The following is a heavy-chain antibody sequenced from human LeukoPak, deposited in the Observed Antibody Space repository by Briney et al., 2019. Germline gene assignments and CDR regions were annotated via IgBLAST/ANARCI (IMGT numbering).Heavy chain of an antibody. V-gene: IGHV4-59*01. CDR3: ARAVLYYDWFDP. D-gene: IGHD2-8*01. J-gene: IGHJ5*02. CDR1: GGSISSYY. CDR2: IYYSGST. Sequence: SETLSLTCTVSGGSISSYYWSWFRQPPGKGLEWIGYIYYSGSTNYNPSLKSRVAISVDTSKNQFSLKLSSVTAADTAVYYCARAVLYYDWFDPWGQGTLVTVSS.